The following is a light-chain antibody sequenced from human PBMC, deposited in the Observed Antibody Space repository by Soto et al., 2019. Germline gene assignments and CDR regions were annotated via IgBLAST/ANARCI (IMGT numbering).Light chain of an antibody. J-gene: IGKJ1*01. CDR2: GAS. V-gene: IGKV3-20*01. Sequence: LTQSPCILSLSPLERATFSFMASQSFTSSYLAWYQLKPGQAPRLLIEGASNRATGITDRFSGSGSGTDFTLTNSRLEPVHFAVYYCKQYGSSGTVGQGTKVDIK. CDR1: QSFTSSY. CDR3: KQYGSSGT.